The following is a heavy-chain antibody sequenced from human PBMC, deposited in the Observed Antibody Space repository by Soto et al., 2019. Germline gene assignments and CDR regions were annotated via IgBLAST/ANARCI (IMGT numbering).Heavy chain of an antibody. CDR1: GYTFINYG. CDR2: LSAYNGYT. D-gene: IGHD1-26*01. Sequence: QVQLVQSGAEVKKPGASVRVSCKTSGYTFINYGITWVRQAPGQGLEWMGWLSAYNGYTSSSEKVQDRFPMNTDTSTNTVYMDLRSLRSDDTAVYYCARWRAIVGGAEALDIWGQGTMVIVSS. CDR3: ARWRAIVGGAEALDI. V-gene: IGHV1-18*01. J-gene: IGHJ3*02.